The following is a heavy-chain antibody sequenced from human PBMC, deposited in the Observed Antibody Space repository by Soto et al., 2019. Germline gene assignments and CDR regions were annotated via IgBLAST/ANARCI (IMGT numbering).Heavy chain of an antibody. CDR1: GGSISSYY. CDR3: ARRYGRVFDY. J-gene: IGHJ4*02. Sequence: QVQLQESGPGLVKPSETLSLTCTASGGSISSYYWSWIRQPPGKGLEWIGYIYYSGSTKYNPSLKSRVTISVDTSKNQFSLELSSVTAADTAVYYCARRYGRVFDYWGQGTLVTVSS. CDR2: IYYSGST. D-gene: IGHD6-19*01. V-gene: IGHV4-59*01.